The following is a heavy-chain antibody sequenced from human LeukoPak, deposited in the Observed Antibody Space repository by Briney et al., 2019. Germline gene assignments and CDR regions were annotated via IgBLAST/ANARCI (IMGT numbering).Heavy chain of an antibody. V-gene: IGHV1-69*06. J-gene: IGHJ4*02. Sequence: GASVKVSCKASGGTFSSYAISWVRQAPGQGLEWMGGIIPIFGTANYAQKFQGRVTITADKSTSTAYMELSSLRSEDTAVYYCARDTSSGSGFDYWGQGTLVTVSS. CDR1: GGTFSSYA. CDR3: ARDTSSGSGFDY. D-gene: IGHD2-2*01. CDR2: IIPIFGTA.